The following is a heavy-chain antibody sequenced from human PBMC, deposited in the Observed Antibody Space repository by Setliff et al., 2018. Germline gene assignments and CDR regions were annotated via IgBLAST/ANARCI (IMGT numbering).Heavy chain of an antibody. V-gene: IGHV4-59*08. CDR3: ARLSGFQYIVD. Sequence: PSETLSLTCNVSGVSISSYHWSWIRQPPGKALEGVGYIYYSGSTNYNPALKSRVTISVDTSKNQFSLELTSVTAADTAVYYCARLSGFQYIVDWGKGTTVTVSS. CDR2: IYYSGST. D-gene: IGHD3-3*01. J-gene: IGHJ6*03. CDR1: GVSISSYH.